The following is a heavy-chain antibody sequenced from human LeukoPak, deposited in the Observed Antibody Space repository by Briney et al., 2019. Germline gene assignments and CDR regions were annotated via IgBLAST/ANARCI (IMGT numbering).Heavy chain of an antibody. CDR1: GGSISSSNW. V-gene: IGHV4-4*02. D-gene: IGHD6-13*01. CDR3: ARESGSFVNWFDP. Sequence: PSGTLSLTCAVSGGSISSSNWWSWVRQPPGKGLEWIGEIYHSGSTNYNPSLKSRVTISVDKSKNQFSLKLSSVTAADTAVYYCARESGSFVNWFDPWGQGTLVTVSS. CDR2: IYHSGST. J-gene: IGHJ5*02.